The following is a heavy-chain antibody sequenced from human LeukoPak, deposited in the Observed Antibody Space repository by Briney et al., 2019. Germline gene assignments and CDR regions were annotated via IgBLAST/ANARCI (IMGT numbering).Heavy chain of an antibody. CDR2: IKQDGSEK. J-gene: IGHJ4*02. V-gene: IGHV3-7*01. D-gene: IGHD1-26*01. Sequence: PGGSLRLSCAASGFTFDDYGMSWVRQAPGKGLEWVANIKQDGSEKFYVDSVKGRFTISRDNAKSSLYLQMNSLRVEDTAVYYCARDFAIVVGATDYWGQGTLVTVSS. CDR3: ARDFAIVVGATDY. CDR1: GFTFDDYG.